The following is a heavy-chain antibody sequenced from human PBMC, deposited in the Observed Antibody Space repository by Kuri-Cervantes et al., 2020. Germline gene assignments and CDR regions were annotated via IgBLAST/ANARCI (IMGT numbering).Heavy chain of an antibody. CDR3: ARGGGSSGWYPINYYYYGMDV. Sequence: ASVKVSCKASGHTFTSYGISWVRQAPGQGLEWIGWISAYNGNTNYAQKLQGRVTMTTDTSTSTAYMELRSLRSDDTAVYYCARGGGSSGWYPINYYYYGMDVWGQGTTVTVSS. CDR2: ISAYNGNT. CDR1: GHTFTSYG. J-gene: IGHJ6*02. D-gene: IGHD6-19*01. V-gene: IGHV1-18*01.